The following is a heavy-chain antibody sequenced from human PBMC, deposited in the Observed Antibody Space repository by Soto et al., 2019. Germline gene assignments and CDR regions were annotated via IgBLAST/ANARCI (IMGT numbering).Heavy chain of an antibody. J-gene: IGHJ4*02. D-gene: IGHD1-26*01. CDR3: ARGVGSSPPQY. Sequence: ETLSLTCPISGGSISVYYWSWIRQTPGQGLEWIGYIYASGSPYYNPSLRSRVTISADTSKNQISLKLTSPTAADTAVYYCARGVGSSPPQYWGRGTLVTVYS. CDR1: GGSISVYY. V-gene: IGHV4-59*01. CDR2: IYASGSP.